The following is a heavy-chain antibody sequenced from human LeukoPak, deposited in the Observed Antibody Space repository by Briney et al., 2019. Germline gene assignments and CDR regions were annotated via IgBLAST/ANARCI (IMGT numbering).Heavy chain of an antibody. D-gene: IGHD4-23*01. CDR2: IYYSGST. CDR1: GGSISSSSYY. CDR3: ASLTMTTVVTQDYFDY. V-gene: IGHV4-39*01. J-gene: IGHJ4*02. Sequence: SETLSLTCTVSGGSISSSSYYWGWLRQPPGKGLEWIGSIYYSGSTYYNPSLKSRVTISVDTSKNQFSLKLSSVTAADTAVYYCASLTMTTVVTQDYFDYWGQGTLVTVSS.